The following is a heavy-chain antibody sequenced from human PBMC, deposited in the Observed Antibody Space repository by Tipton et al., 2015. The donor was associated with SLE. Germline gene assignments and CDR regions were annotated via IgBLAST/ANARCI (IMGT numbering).Heavy chain of an antibody. J-gene: IGHJ4*02. CDR3: AKGLYSSGWFGSDY. CDR1: GFTFSSYA. D-gene: IGHD6-19*01. CDR2: ISSSKSYI. Sequence: GSLRLSCAASGFTFSSYAMSWVRQAPGKGLEWVSSISSSKSYIYYADSVKGRFTISRDNAKNSLYLQMNSLRAEDTAVYYCAKGLYSSGWFGSDYWGQGTLVTVSS. V-gene: IGHV3-21*04.